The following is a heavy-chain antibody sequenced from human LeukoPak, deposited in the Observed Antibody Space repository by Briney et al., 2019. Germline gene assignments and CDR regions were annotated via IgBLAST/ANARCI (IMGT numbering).Heavy chain of an antibody. CDR3: ARGQYFFDY. CDR1: GYTFSNYD. D-gene: IGHD2/OR15-2a*01. V-gene: IGHV1-18*01. CDR2: ISANNRNT. J-gene: IGHJ4*02. Sequence: ASVKVSCKASGYTFSNYDINWVRQAPGQGLEWMGWISANNRNTNFAQKLHGRVTMTTDTSTSTAYMELRSLSSDDTAVYYCARGQYFFDYWGQRTLVT.